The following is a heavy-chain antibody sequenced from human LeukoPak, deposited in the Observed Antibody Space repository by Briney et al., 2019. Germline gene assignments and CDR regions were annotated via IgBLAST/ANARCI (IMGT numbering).Heavy chain of an antibody. J-gene: IGHJ3*02. CDR3: ARKTGGSLDI. D-gene: IGHD7-27*01. CDR1: GFIFSNYG. V-gene: IGHV3-30*02. Sequence: GGSLRLSCAASGFIFSNYGMHWVRQAPGKGLEWVAFIRYDGTIKNYADSVQGRFTISRDNSKNTLYLQMNSLRGEDTAVYYCARKTGGSLDIWGQGTMVTVSS. CDR2: IRYDGTIK.